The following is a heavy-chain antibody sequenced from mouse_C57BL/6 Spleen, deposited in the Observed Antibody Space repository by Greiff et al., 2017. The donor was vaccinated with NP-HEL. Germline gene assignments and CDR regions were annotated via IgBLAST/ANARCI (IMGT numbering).Heavy chain of an antibody. CDR1: GYTFTSYW. J-gene: IGHJ4*01. V-gene: IGHV1-55*01. Sequence: VQLQQPGAELVKPGASVKMSCKASGYTFTSYWITWVKQRPGQGLEWIGDIYPGSGSTNYNEKFKSKATLTVDTSSSTAYMQLSSLTSGDSAVYYCARGDSNTAMDYWGQGTSVTVSS. CDR3: ARGDSNTAMDY. CDR2: IYPGSGST.